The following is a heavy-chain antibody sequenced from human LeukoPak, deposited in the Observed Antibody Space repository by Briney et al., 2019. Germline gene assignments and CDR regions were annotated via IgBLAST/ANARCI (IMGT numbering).Heavy chain of an antibody. Sequence: SETLSLTCTVSAASISSSSHHWGWIRQSPGKGLEWIGSVYYGRATYYSPSLDSRVTISLDTSANQFSLQLNSVTAADTAVYYCVRHDGRGGATMGAFDSWGQGSLVTVSS. CDR2: VYYGRAT. CDR3: VRHDGRGGATMGAFDS. D-gene: IGHD4/OR15-4a*01. J-gene: IGHJ5*01. V-gene: IGHV4-39*01. CDR1: AASISSSSHH.